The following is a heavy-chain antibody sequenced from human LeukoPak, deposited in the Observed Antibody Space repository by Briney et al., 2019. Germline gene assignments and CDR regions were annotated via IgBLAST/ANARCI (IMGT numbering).Heavy chain of an antibody. Sequence: SETLSLTCAVYGGSFSGYYWSWIRQPPGKGLEWIGEINHSGSTNYNPSLKSRVTISVDTSKNQFSLKLSSVTAADTAVYYCARGHGRGLWFGDFRYFDYWGQGTLVTVSS. V-gene: IGHV4-34*01. CDR1: GGSFSGYY. D-gene: IGHD3-10*01. J-gene: IGHJ4*02. CDR3: ARGHGRGLWFGDFRYFDY. CDR2: INHSGST.